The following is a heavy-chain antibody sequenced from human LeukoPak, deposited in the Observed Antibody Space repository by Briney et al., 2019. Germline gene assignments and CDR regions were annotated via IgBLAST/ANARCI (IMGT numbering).Heavy chain of an antibody. J-gene: IGHJ4*02. CDR2: ISAYNGNT. D-gene: IGHD6-13*01. CDR1: GYTFTSYG. Sequence: ASVKVSCKASGYTFTSYGISWVRQAPGQGLEWMGWISAYNGNTNYAQKLQGRVTMTTDTSTSTAYMELRSLRSDDTVVYYCARDRGYSSLPFYFDYWGQGTLVTVSS. V-gene: IGHV1-18*01. CDR3: ARDRGYSSLPFYFDY.